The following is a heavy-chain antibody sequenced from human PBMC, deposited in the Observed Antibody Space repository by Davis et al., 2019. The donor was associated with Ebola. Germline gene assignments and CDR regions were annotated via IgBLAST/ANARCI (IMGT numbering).Heavy chain of an antibody. Sequence: SLKISCEASGFTLDDYAMHWVRQAPGKGLEWVSVIYDHSTAYADSVRGRFIISRDKSNNTLYLEMNSLRVDDTAVYYCATTQWLREFDNWGQGTLVTVSS. CDR2: IYDHST. J-gene: IGHJ4*02. CDR1: GFTLDDYA. CDR3: ATTQWLREFDN. V-gene: IGHV3-9*01. D-gene: IGHD6-19*01.